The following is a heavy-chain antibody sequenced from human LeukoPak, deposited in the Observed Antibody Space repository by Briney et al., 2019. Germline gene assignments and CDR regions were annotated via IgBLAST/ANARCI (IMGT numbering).Heavy chain of an antibody. D-gene: IGHD3-16*01. V-gene: IGHV3-30*02. CDR3: VKWGFAFDI. CDR2: IRFDGTNT. CDR1: GFTFSSYG. Sequence: GGSLRLSCAASGFTFSSYGMHWVRQAPGKGLEWVALIRFDGTNTYYADSVKGRFTISRDNSKNTLNLEMNSLRAEDTAVYYCVKWGFAFDIWGQGTLVIVSS. J-gene: IGHJ3*02.